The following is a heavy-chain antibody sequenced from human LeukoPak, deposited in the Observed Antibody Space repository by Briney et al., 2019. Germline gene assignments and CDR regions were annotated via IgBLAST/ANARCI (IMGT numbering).Heavy chain of an antibody. D-gene: IGHD4-17*01. CDR1: GGSFSGYY. CDR3: ARGGRLRSITFDY. V-gene: IGHV4-34*01. Sequence: SETLSLTCAVYGGSFSGYYWSWIRQPPGKGLEWIGEINHSGSTNYNPSLKSRVTISVDTSKNQFSLKLSPVTAADTAVYYCARGGRLRSITFDYWGQGTLVTVSS. J-gene: IGHJ4*02. CDR2: INHSGST.